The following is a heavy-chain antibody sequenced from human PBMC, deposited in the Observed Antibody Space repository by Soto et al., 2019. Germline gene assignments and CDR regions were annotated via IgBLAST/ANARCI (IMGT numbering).Heavy chain of an antibody. J-gene: IGHJ6*02. CDR3: ARDHRYCSGSSCRPYYYYYGMDV. D-gene: IGHD2-15*01. Sequence: GGSLRLSCAASGFTFSSYSTNWVRQATGRGLEWVAAISGTSDYIYYADSVKGRFTISRDNAKTSLYIQMNSLRAEDTAVYYCARDHRYCSGSSCRPYYYYYGMDVWGQGTTVTVS. CDR2: ISGTSDYI. CDR1: GFTFSSYS. V-gene: IGHV3-21*01.